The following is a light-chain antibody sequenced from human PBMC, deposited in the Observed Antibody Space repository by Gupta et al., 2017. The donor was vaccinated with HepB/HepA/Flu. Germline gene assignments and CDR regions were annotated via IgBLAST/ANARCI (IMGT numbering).Light chain of an antibody. CDR3: CSYAGSYTVV. J-gene: IGLJ2*01. V-gene: IGLV2-11*01. Sequence: SARNQPRSVAGSPGQSVTISCTGSSSDVGGYNYVSWYQQHPGKAPKLIIYEVSKRPSGVLDRFSGSKSGNMASLTISGLQAEDEADYYCCSYAGSYTVVFGGGTKLTVL. CDR2: EVS. CDR1: SSDVGGYNY.